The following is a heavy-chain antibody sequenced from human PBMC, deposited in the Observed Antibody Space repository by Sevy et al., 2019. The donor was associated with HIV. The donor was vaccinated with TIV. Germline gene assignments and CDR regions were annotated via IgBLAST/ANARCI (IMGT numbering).Heavy chain of an antibody. J-gene: IGHJ4*02. CDR2: IYYSGST. CDR1: GGSISSSSYY. V-gene: IGHV4-39*01. CDR3: AGLRRGGSYLDY. Sequence: SETLSLTCTVSGGSISSSSYYWGWIRQPPGKGLEWIGSIYYSGSTYYNPSLKSRVTISVDTSKNQFSLKLGSVTAADTAGYYCAGLRRGGSYLDYWGQGTLVTVSS. D-gene: IGHD1-26*01.